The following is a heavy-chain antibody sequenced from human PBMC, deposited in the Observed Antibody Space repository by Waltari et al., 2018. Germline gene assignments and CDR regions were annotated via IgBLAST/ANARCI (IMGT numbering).Heavy chain of an antibody. CDR2: IYSGGST. CDR1: GFNVRSNY. D-gene: IGHD3-9*01. CDR3: ARAALRYFDW. Sequence: EVQLVESGGGLIQPGGSLRLPCAASGFNVRSNYLRWVRQAPGKGLEWVSVIYSGGSTYYADSVKGRFTISRDNSKNTLYLQMNSLRAEDTAVYYCARAALRYFDWWGQGTLVTVSS. J-gene: IGHJ4*02. V-gene: IGHV3-53*01.